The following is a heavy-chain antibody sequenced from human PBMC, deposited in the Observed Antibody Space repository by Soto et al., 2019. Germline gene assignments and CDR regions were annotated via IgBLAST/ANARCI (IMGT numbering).Heavy chain of an antibody. J-gene: IGHJ6*02. Sequence: ASVKVSCKASGFTFSNSAVQWVRQARGQRLEWLGWIVVGSGNTNYAQKFQDRVTISRDMSTSTAYMDLGSLRSEDTAVYYCAADPYHRSGADCYSIDLPGVSYNGMDVWGQGTSVTVSS. D-gene: IGHD2-15*01. CDR2: IVVGSGNT. V-gene: IGHV1-58*01. CDR3: AADPYHRSGADCYSIDLPGVSYNGMDV. CDR1: GFTFSNSA.